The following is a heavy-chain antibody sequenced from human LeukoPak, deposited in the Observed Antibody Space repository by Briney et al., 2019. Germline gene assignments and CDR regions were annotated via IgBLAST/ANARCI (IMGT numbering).Heavy chain of an antibody. J-gene: IGHJ4*02. CDR1: GFSLSTSGVG. CDR2: IYWDDDK. D-gene: IGHD3-16*02. V-gene: IGHV2-5*02. CDR3: AHSYDYVWGSYRYTGYFDY. Sequence: SGPTLVNPTQTLTLTCTFSGFSLSTSGVGVGWIRQPPGKALEWLALIYWDDDKRYSPSPKSRLTITEDTSKNQVVLTMTNMDPVDTATYYCAHSYDYVWGSYRYTGYFDYWGQGTLVTVSS.